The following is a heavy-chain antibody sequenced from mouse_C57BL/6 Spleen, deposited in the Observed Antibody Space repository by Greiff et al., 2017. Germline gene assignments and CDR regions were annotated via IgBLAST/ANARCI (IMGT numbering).Heavy chain of an antibody. CDR1: GFSLTSYG. J-gene: IGHJ1*03. D-gene: IGHD2-4*01. CDR3: SRDEDDYYCYFDD. CDR2: IWSGGST. V-gene: IGHV2-2*01. Sequence: QVQLKQSGPGLVQPSQCLSLTCTVSGFSLTSYGVHWVRQSPGKGLEWLGVIWSGGSTDYNAAFISRLSISKDNSKSQVFFKMNILQADDTAIYYYSRDEDDYYCYFDDWGTGTTLTVSS.